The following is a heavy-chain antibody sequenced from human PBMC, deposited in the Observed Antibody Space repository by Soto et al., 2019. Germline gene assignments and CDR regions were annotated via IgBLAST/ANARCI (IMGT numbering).Heavy chain of an antibody. CDR2: FYSSGSI. J-gene: IGHJ5*02. Sequence: SETLSRTCFVSGYFIGAGGYYWSWIRHHPGKGLEWIGSFYSSGSIIYNPSLRSRVSISGDMSTNQFSMSLTSVTAADTARYYCARMYSSGSGWFHPWGQGTLVTVSS. D-gene: IGHD6-19*01. V-gene: IGHV4-31*02. CDR1: GYFIGAGGYY. CDR3: ARMYSSGSGWFHP.